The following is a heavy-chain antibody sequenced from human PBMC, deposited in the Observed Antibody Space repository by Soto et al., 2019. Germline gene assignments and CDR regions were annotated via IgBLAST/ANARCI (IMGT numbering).Heavy chain of an antibody. CDR1: GFTFSSYA. V-gene: IGHV3-23*01. D-gene: IGHD6-19*01. J-gene: IGHJ4*02. CDR3: ARRTSGWYLDY. CDR2: ISGSGGST. Sequence: EVQLLESGGGLVQPGGSLRLSCAASGFTFSSYAMGWVRQAPGKGLEWVSVISGSGGSTYYADSVKGRFTVSRDNSKNTLYLQMNSLRAEDTAVYYCARRTSGWYLDYWGQGTLVTVSS.